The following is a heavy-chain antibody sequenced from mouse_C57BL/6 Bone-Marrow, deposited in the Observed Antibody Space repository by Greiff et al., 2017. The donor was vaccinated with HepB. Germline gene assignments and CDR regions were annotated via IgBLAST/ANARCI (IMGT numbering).Heavy chain of an antibody. CDR3: ARRYSNYFAGFAY. Sequence: VQLQESGAELVKPGASVKISCKASGYAFSSYWMNWVKQRPGKGLEWIGQIYPGDGDTNYNGKFKGKATLTADKSSSTAYMQLSSLTSEDSAVYFCARRYSNYFAGFAYWGQGTLVTVSA. V-gene: IGHV1-80*01. CDR1: GYAFSSYW. J-gene: IGHJ3*01. CDR2: IYPGDGDT. D-gene: IGHD2-5*01.